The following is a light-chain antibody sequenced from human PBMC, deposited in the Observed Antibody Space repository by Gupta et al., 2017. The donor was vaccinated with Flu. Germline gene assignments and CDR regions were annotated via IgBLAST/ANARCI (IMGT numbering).Light chain of an antibody. Sequence: QSVLIQTPSASGTPGQRVTLSCSGSSSNIEDNYVFWYRQLPGTAPKIIIYRNSQRPSGVPDRISGSKSGTSAFLAISGLRSEDEADYYCAVWDDRLDAWVFGGGTKVTVL. J-gene: IGLJ2*01. V-gene: IGLV1-47*01. CDR3: AVWDDRLDAWV. CDR2: RNS. CDR1: SSNIEDNY.